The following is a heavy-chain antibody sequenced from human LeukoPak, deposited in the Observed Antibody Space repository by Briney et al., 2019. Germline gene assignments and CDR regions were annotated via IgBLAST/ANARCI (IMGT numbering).Heavy chain of an antibody. CDR3: ASAQRDLLGDPLIRPLTPFDY. CDR1: GGSISSGDYY. CDR2: IYYSGST. Sequence: SQTLSLTCTVSGGSISSGDYYWSWIRQPPGKGLEWIGYIYYSGSTYYNPSLKSRVTISVDTSKNQFSLKLSSVTAADTAVYYCASAQRDLLGDPLIRPLTPFDYWGQGTLVTVSS. D-gene: IGHD1-1*01. J-gene: IGHJ4*02. V-gene: IGHV4-30-4*01.